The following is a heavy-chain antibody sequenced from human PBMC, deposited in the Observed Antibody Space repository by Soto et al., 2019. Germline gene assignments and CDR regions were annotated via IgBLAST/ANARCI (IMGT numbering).Heavy chain of an antibody. CDR3: KVVVVMVDY. Sequence: EVQLVESGGGLVQPGGSLRLSCAASGFTFSDHYMDWVRQAPGKGLEWVGRTRNKANSYTTEYAASGKGRFTISRDDAKNSRYLQINSLKTEDTAVYYCKVVVVMVDYWGQGTLVTVSS. CDR2: TRNKANSYTT. J-gene: IGHJ4*02. D-gene: IGHD3-22*01. CDR1: GFTFSDHY. V-gene: IGHV3-72*01.